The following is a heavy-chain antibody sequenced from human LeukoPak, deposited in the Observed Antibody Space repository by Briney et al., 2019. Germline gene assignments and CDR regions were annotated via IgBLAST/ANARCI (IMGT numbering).Heavy chain of an antibody. J-gene: IGHJ4*02. V-gene: IGHV1-18*01. CDR2: ISPYNGNA. CDR1: GYTFXXYG. D-gene: IGHD2-15*01. CDR3: ARIDSSNRSXLY. Sequence: GYTFXXYGINWVRQAPGHGLEWMGWISPYNGNANYSQKFQGRVTLTTDTSTSTAYMELVRLRSDDTALYFCARIDSSNRSXLYWGQGTXVTVSS.